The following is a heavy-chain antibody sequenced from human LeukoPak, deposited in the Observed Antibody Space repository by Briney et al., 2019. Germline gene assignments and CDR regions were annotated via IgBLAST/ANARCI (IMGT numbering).Heavy chain of an antibody. CDR1: GYTFTSYA. CDR3: ARASRYCTNGVCYFGDYDY. Sequence: ASVKVSCKASGYTFTSYAMNWVRQAPGQGPEWMGWINTNTGNPTYAQGFTGRFVFSLDTSVSTAYLQISSLKAEDTAVYYCARASRYCTNGVCYFGDYDYWGQGTLVTVSS. CDR2: INTNTGNP. V-gene: IGHV7-4-1*02. J-gene: IGHJ4*02. D-gene: IGHD2-8*01.